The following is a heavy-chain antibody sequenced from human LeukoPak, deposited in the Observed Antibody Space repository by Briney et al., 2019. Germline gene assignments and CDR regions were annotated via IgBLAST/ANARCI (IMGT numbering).Heavy chain of an antibody. V-gene: IGHV4-4*02. CDR2: IYHSGST. D-gene: IGHD6-13*01. Sequence: SETLSLTCAVSGGSISSSNRWSWVRQPPGKGLEWIGEIYHSGSTNYNPSLKSRVTISVDKSKNQFSLKLSSVTAADTAVYYCARYSSSWYLYYYYGMDVWGQGTTVTVSS. CDR3: ARYSSSWYLYYYYGMDV. CDR1: GGSISSSNR. J-gene: IGHJ6*02.